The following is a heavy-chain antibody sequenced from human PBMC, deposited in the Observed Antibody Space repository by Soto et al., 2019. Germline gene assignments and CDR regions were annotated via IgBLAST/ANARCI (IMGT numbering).Heavy chain of an antibody. V-gene: IGHV3-72*01. Sequence: EVQLVESGGGLVQPGGSLRLSCAASGFTFSDHYMDWVRQAPGKGLEWVGRTRNKANSYTTEYAASVKGRFTISRDDSKNSLYLQMNSRKTEDTAVYYCARTPWTGDQNYYYYYMDDWGKGTTVTASS. CDR1: GFTFSDHY. CDR3: ARTPWTGDQNYYYYYMDD. D-gene: IGHD7-27*01. CDR2: TRNKANSYTT. J-gene: IGHJ6*03.